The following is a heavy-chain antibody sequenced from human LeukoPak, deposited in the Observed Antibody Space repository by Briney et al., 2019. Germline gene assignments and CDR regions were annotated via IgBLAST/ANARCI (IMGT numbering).Heavy chain of an antibody. J-gene: IGHJ6*02. CDR3: ARAGPPYCSSTSCDGMDV. D-gene: IGHD2-2*01. V-gene: IGHV3-21*01. Sequence: TTGGSLRLSCAASGFAFSSYRMIWVRQAPGKGLEWVSSISSSSSYIYYADSVKGRFTISKDNAMNSLYLQMNSLRAEDTAVYYCARAGPPYCSSTSCDGMDVWGQGTTVTVSS. CDR1: GFAFSSYR. CDR2: ISSSSSYI.